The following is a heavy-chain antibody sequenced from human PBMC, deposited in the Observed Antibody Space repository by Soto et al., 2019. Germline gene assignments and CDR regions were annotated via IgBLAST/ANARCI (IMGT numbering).Heavy chain of an antibody. V-gene: IGHV1-69*08. J-gene: IGHJ4*02. CDR2: IIPILGVP. Sequence: QVQLVQSGAEVKKPGSSVKVSCKASGGTFSSHTINWVRQAPGQGLEWMGRIIPILGVPNYAQKFRGRVTITAYKSTSTAYMELSSLRSDDTAVYYCARDSKLERYFDKWGQGTLVTVSS. CDR1: GGTFSSHT. CDR3: ARDSKLERYFDK. D-gene: IGHD1-1*01.